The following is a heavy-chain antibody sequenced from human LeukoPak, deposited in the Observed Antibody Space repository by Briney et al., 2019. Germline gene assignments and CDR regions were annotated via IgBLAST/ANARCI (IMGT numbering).Heavy chain of an antibody. Sequence: GGSLRLSCEASGFTFNNYWMSWVRQAPGKGLEWVANIRYDGSEKNYVDSVKGRFTISRDNAKNSLYLQMNSLTAEDTAVYYCVPRKEWSCYMDVWGKGTTVTVSS. CDR3: VPRKEWSCYMDV. D-gene: IGHD3-3*01. V-gene: IGHV3-7*01. CDR2: IRYDGSEK. CDR1: GFTFNNYW. J-gene: IGHJ6*03.